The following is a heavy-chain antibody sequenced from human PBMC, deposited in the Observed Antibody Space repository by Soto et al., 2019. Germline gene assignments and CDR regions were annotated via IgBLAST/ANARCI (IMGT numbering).Heavy chain of an antibody. CDR3: AKISAVEDS. CDR1: GGSFSGNS. CDR2: INDSGNT. J-gene: IGHJ5*01. Sequence: ETXSLTCGVYGGSFSGNSWSWIRQPPGKGLEWIGEINDSGNTYYNPSLKSRLTMSVDTSKKQYSLKLNSVTAADTAVYYCAKISAVEDSWGQGTPVTVSS. D-gene: IGHD6-13*01. V-gene: IGHV4-34*01.